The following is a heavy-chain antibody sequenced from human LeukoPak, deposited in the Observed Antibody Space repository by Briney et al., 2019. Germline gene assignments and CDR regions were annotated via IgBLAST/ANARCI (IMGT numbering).Heavy chain of an antibody. CDR1: GGSFSGYY. CDR2: INHSGST. V-gene: IGHV4-34*01. Sequence: PSETLSLTCAVYGGSFSGYYWSWIRQPPGKGLERIGEINHSGSTNYNPSLKSRVTISVDTSKNQFSLKLSSVTAADTAVYYCARAGYYYAFDYWGQGTLVTVSS. J-gene: IGHJ4*02. D-gene: IGHD3-10*01. CDR3: ARAGYYYAFDY.